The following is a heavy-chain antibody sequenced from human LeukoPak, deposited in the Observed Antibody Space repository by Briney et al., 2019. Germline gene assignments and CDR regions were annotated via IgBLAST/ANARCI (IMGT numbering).Heavy chain of an antibody. D-gene: IGHD2-2*02. CDR2: ISGSGGST. Sequence: GGSLRLSCAASGFTFSSYAMSWVRQAPGKGLEWVSAISGSGGSTYYADSVKGRFTISRDNSKNTLYLQMNSLRAEDTAVYYCAKFGRYCSSTSCYRRDFDYWGQGTLVTVSS. CDR3: AKFGRYCSSTSCYRRDFDY. CDR1: GFTFSSYA. V-gene: IGHV3-23*01. J-gene: IGHJ4*02.